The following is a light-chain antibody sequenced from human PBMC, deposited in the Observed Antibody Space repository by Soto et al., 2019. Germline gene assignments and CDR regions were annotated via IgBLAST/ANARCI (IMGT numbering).Light chain of an antibody. CDR3: QQDNDLPLN. CDR1: QSVSSN. V-gene: IGKV3-15*01. Sequence: RMQLRAPVYASSCNIASLSCRASQSVSSNLAWYQHKPGQAPRLLIYGASTRATGIPARFSGTGSGTEFTLTIRSLQSEDLALYYCQQDNDLPLNFGHGTKVDI. J-gene: IGKJ1*01. CDR2: GAS.